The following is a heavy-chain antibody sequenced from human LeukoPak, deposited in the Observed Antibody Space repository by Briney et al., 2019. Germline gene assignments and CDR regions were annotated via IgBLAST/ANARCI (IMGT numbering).Heavy chain of an antibody. D-gene: IGHD6-13*01. V-gene: IGHV1-58*01. Sequence: GTSVKVSCKASGFTFTSSAVQWVRQARGQRLEWIGWIVVGSGNTNYAQKFQERVTITRDMSTSTAYMELSSLRSEDTAVYYCAADHLAAKDAFGIWGQGTMVTVSS. CDR1: GFTFTSSA. J-gene: IGHJ3*02. CDR3: AADHLAAKDAFGI. CDR2: IVVGSGNT.